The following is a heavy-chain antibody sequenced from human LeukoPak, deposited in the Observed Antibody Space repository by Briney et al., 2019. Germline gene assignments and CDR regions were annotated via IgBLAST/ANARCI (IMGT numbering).Heavy chain of an antibody. CDR1: GYSFNSYW. V-gene: IGHV5-51*01. CDR2: IYPGDSDT. D-gene: IGHD3-9*01. Sequence: GESLKISXKGSGYSFNSYWIGWVRQMPGKGLEWMGIIYPGDSDTRYSPSFQGQVTISADKSISTAYLQWSSLKASDTAMYYCARATPYYDILTGYYPGWFDPWGQGTLVTVSS. CDR3: ARATPYYDILTGYYPGWFDP. J-gene: IGHJ5*02.